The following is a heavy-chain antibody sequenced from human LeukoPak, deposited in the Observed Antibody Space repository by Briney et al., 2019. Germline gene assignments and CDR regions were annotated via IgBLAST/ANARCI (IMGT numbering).Heavy chain of an antibody. V-gene: IGHV5-51*01. CDR2: IYPADSDT. CDR1: GYSFTTYW. Sequence: GESLKISCKVSGYSFTTYWIGWVRQMPGKGLEWMGIIYPADSDTRYSPSFQGQVTISADKSVSTAYLQWSSLEASDTAMYYCARRGPIAAVGYYFDYWGQGTLVTVSS. CDR3: ARRGPIAAVGYYFDY. D-gene: IGHD6-13*01. J-gene: IGHJ4*02.